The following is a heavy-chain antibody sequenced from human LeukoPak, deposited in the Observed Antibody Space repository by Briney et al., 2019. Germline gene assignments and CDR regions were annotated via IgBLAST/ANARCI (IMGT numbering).Heavy chain of an antibody. CDR2: ISDDGRIT. CDR1: GFTFSTFG. D-gene: IGHD2-15*01. CDR3: VTEERDVVVFDY. J-gene: IGHJ4*02. Sequence: GGSLRLSCAASGFTFSTFGFHWVRQAPGKGLEWVALISDDGRITYYPDSVRGRFTVSRDDYQNTLYLQMNSLRVDDAGVYYCVTEERDVVVFDYWGQGTLVAVSA. V-gene: IGHV3-30*04.